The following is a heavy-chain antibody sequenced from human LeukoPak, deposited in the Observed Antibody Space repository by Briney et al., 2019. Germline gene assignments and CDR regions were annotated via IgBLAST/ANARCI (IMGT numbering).Heavy chain of an antibody. CDR1: GFTFSSYG. D-gene: IGHD6-13*01. CDR3: AKDISGYRYSSSWSFDY. Sequence: GGSLRLSCAASGFTFSSYGVHWVRQAPGKGLEWVAVISYDGSNKYYADSVKGRFTISRDNSKNTLYLQMNSLRAEDTAVYYCAKDISGYRYSSSWSFDYWGQGTLVTVSS. CDR2: ISYDGSNK. J-gene: IGHJ4*02. V-gene: IGHV3-30*18.